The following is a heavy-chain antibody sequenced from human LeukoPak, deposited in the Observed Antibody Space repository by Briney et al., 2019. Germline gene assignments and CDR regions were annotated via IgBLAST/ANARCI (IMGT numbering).Heavy chain of an antibody. D-gene: IGHD3-3*01. V-gene: IGHV4-59*01. CDR2: FHYSGNT. CDR1: GGSISSYY. J-gene: IGHJ4*02. CDR3: ARTVNDFWSGFSYYFDY. Sequence: SETLSLTCTVSGGSISSYYWSRIRQPPGKGLEWIGYFHYSGNTKYNPSLKSRVTISVDTSKNQFSLKLSSVTAADTAVYYCARTVNDFWSGFSYYFDYWGQGTLVTVSS.